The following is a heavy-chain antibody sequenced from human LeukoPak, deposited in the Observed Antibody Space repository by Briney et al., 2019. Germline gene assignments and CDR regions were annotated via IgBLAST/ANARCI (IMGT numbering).Heavy chain of an antibody. D-gene: IGHD3-10*01. J-gene: IGHJ6*04. CDR1: EFTVSSNY. V-gene: IGHV3-53*01. CDR3: ARVDGGSGGYYYYYYGMDV. CDR2: IYSGGST. Sequence: GGSLRLSCAASEFTVSSNYMSWVRQAPGKGLGWVSVIYSGGSTYYADSVKGRFTISRDNSKNTLYLQMNSLRAEDTAVYYCARVDGGSGGYYYYYYGMDVWGKGTTVTVSS.